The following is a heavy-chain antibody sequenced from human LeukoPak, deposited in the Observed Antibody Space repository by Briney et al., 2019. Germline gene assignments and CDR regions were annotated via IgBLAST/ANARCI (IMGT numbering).Heavy chain of an antibody. CDR2: IYPRGST. CDR3: ARFSPRAMGNYLDF. V-gene: IGHV4-30-2*01. CDR1: DGSISSGSYS. Sequence: SETLSLTCAVSDGSISSGSYSWSWIRQPPGKGLEWIGYIYPRGSTYYNPSLKSRVILSLDKSANQFPLNLSSVTAADTAVYYCARFSPRAMGNYLDFWGQGTLVTVSS. J-gene: IGHJ4*02. D-gene: IGHD7-27*01.